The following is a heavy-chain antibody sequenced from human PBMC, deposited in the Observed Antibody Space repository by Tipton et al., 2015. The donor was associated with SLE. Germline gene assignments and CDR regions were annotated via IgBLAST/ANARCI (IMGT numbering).Heavy chain of an antibody. CDR2: IYHSGST. CDR3: AREGNSGYGGFDY. D-gene: IGHD5-12*01. CDR1: GYSISSGYY. Sequence: LRLSCAVSGYSISSGYYWGWIRQPPGKGLEWIGSIYHSGSTYYNPSLKSRITIAVDTSKHQFSLKLISVTAADTAVYYYAREGNSGYGGFDYWGQGTLVTVSS. V-gene: IGHV4-38-2*02. J-gene: IGHJ4*02.